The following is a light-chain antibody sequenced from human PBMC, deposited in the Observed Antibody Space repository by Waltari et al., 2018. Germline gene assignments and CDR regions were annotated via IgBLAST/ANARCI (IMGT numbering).Light chain of an antibody. CDR2: AAS. J-gene: IGKJ4*01. V-gene: IGKV1-12*01. Sequence: DIQMTQSQSSLSASVGDRVTITCQASQGISNWLAGYQQKPVKAPKLLIYAASSLQSGVPSRFSRSVSVTDFTLTISSLQPVDFATYYCQQHNSYPLTFGGGTKVEIK. CDR3: QQHNSYPLT. CDR1: QGISNW.